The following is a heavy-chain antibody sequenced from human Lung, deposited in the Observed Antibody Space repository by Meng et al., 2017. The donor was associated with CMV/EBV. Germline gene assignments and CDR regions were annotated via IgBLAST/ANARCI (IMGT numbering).Heavy chain of an antibody. Sequence: GGSLRLSXEASGFTFSAYSMNWVRQAPGKGLEWVSSISTTSTYIYYADSVKGRFTISRDNAKNSLYLQMDSLRADDTAVYYCAGFGVAITNGMDVWGQGTTVTVSS. CDR3: AGFGVAITNGMDV. J-gene: IGHJ6*02. V-gene: IGHV3-21*01. D-gene: IGHD3-3*01. CDR2: ISTTSTYI. CDR1: GFTFSAYS.